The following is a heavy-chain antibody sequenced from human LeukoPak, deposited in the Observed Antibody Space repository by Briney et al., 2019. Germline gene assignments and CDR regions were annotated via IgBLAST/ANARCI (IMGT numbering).Heavy chain of an antibody. CDR3: ARTTTVASYYYYCYMDV. CDR2: IYYSGST. V-gene: IGHV4-59*01. Sequence: SQTLSLTRTVAGASISSYYWSWIRQPPGKGLEWIGYIYYSGSTNYNPSLKSRVTISVDTSKNQFSLKLSSVTAADTAVYYGARTTTVASYYYYCYMDVWGKGTTVTISS. CDR1: GASISSYY. J-gene: IGHJ6*03. D-gene: IGHD4-23*01.